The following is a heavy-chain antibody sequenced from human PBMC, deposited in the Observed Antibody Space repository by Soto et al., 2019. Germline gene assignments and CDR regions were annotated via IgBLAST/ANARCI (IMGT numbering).Heavy chain of an antibody. CDR1: GYSFTSYW. Sequence: GESLKISCKGSGYSFTSYWIVWVRQMPGKGLEWMGIIYPGDPDTRYSPSFQGQVTISADKSISTAYLQWSSLKASDTAMYYCARRYSSSWSDAFDIWGQGTMVTVSS. CDR2: IYPGDPDT. D-gene: IGHD6-13*01. J-gene: IGHJ3*02. V-gene: IGHV5-51*01. CDR3: ARRYSSSWSDAFDI.